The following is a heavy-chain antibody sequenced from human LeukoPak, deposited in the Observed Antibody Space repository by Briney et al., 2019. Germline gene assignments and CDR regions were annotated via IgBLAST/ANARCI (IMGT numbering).Heavy chain of an antibody. D-gene: IGHD3-3*01. J-gene: IGHJ4*02. V-gene: IGHV4-59*12. Sequence: SETLSLTCTVSGGSMSNYYWNWIRQPPGKGLEWIGYMFYTGSGKYNLSLKSRVTISVDTSKRQISLKLTSVTAADTAVYYCAREGGFYRPLDYSGQGTLVTVSS. CDR3: AREGGFYRPLDY. CDR1: GGSMSNYY. CDR2: MFYTGSG.